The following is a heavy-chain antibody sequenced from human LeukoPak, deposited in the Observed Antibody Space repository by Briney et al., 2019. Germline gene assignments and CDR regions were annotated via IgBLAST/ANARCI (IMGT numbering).Heavy chain of an antibody. CDR3: ASGALNSNFDY. Sequence: SETLSLTCAVYGGSFSGYYWSWIRQPPGKGLEWIGEINHSGSTNYNPSLKSRVTISVDTSKNQFSLKLSSVTAADTAVYYCASGALNSNFDYWGQGTLVTVSS. CDR1: GGSFSGYY. CDR2: INHSGST. V-gene: IGHV4-34*01. D-gene: IGHD4-23*01. J-gene: IGHJ4*02.